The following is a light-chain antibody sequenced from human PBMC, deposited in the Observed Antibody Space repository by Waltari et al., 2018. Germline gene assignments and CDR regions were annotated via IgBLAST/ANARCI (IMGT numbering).Light chain of an antibody. CDR1: QSITSN. CDR2: GAS. V-gene: IGKV3-15*01. CDR3: QQYNYWPPGNT. J-gene: IGKJ2*01. Sequence: EIVMTQSPATLSVSPGERATLSCRASQSITSNLAWYQQKLGQAPRLLIYGASTRATGIPARFIGSGSGTEFTLTITSLQSEDFAVYYCQQYNYWPPGNTFGQGTKLEIK.